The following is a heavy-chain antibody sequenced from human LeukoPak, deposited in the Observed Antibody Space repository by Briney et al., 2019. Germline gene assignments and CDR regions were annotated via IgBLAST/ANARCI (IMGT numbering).Heavy chain of an antibody. CDR3: AKDRGRTWVQVAN. Sequence: GGSLRLSCAASGFTFSSDAMGWVRQAPGKGLEWVSGISGSGGSTYYADSVKGRFTISRDNSKNTLYLQMNSLRVEDTAVYYCAKDRGRTWVQVANWGQGTLVTVSS. CDR2: ISGSGGST. J-gene: IGHJ4*02. D-gene: IGHD2-15*01. CDR1: GFTFSSDA. V-gene: IGHV3-23*01.